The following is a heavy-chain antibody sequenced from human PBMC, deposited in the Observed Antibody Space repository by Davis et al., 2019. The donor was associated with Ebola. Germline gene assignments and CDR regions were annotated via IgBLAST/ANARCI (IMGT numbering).Heavy chain of an antibody. J-gene: IGHJ4*02. V-gene: IGHV4-34*01. D-gene: IGHD1-7*01. CDR1: GGSFSGYY. Sequence: SETLSLTCAVYGGSFSGYYWSWIRQPPGKGLEWIGEINHSGSTNYNPSLKSRVTTSVDTSKNQFYLKLSSVNAAETAVYYCAIVDNWNLYFDYSGQATLVTVSS. CDR3: AIVDNWNLYFDY. CDR2: INHSGST.